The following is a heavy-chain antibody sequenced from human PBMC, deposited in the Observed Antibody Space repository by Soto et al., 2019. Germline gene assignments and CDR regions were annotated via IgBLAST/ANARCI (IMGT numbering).Heavy chain of an antibody. CDR1: DGSSAALR. CDR3: ARDYGDYLLFFDF. V-gene: IGHV4-59*11. D-gene: IGHD4-17*01. Sequence: SVPQCVSKTVVDGSSAALRWSWIRQPPGKGLEWIGGYSGFTDYNPSLESRATISVDHSKNQFSLTLRSVTAADTAFFYCARDYGDYLLFFDFWGQGSLVTVSS. CDR2: YSGFT. J-gene: IGHJ4*02.